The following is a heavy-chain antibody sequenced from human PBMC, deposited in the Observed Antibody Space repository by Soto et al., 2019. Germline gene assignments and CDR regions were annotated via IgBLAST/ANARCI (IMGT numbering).Heavy chain of an antibody. CDR3: ARDPYHVLMVNAPNLYGMDV. V-gene: IGHV1-18*01. Sequence: QVQLEQSGAEVKKPGASVKVSCKASGYTFTTYDISWVRQAPGQGLEWMGRISTYNGDTNYPQSLQGRLTMTTDTSTATAYMELRSLGSDDTAVYYCARDPYHVLMVNAPNLYGMDVWGQGTTVTVSS. J-gene: IGHJ6*02. D-gene: IGHD2-8*01. CDR1: GYTFTTYD. CDR2: ISTYNGDT.